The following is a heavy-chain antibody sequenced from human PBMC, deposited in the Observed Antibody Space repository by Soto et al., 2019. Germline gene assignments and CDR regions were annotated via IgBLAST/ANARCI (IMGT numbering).Heavy chain of an antibody. CDR3: ARDKSSSGWYDPRNFDY. J-gene: IGHJ4*02. CDR1: GYTFTSYY. Sequence: ASVKVSCKASGYTFTSYYMHWVRQAPGQGLEWMGIINPSGGSTSYAQKFQGRVTMTRGTSTSTVYMELSSLRSEDTAVYYCARDKSSSGWYDPRNFDYWGQGTLVTVSS. CDR2: INPSGGST. D-gene: IGHD6-19*01. V-gene: IGHV1-46*01.